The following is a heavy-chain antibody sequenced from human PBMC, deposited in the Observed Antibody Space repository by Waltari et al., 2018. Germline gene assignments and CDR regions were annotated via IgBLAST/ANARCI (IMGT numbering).Heavy chain of an antibody. CDR3: TRKGPLYYYYYMDV. V-gene: IGHV4-34*01. CDR2: INHSGST. CDR1: GGSFSGYY. Sequence: QVQLQQWGAGLLKPSETLSLTCAVYGGSFSGYYWSWIRQSPGKGLEWIGEINHSGSTNHNPSLKSRVTISVDMSKNQFSLKLSSVTAADTAVYYCTRKGPLYYYYYMDVWGRGTTVTVSS. J-gene: IGHJ6*03.